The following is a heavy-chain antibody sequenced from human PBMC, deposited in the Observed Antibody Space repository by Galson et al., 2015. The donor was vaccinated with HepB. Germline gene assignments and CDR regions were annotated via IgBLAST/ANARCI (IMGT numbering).Heavy chain of an antibody. D-gene: IGHD3-16*01. V-gene: IGHV2-5*01. CDR2: IYWSDDK. Sequence: LVKPTQTLTLTCTFSGFSLRTSGLGVGWVRQSPGKALEWLALIYWSDDKYYSPSLRSRLTITKDTSKNQVVLTMTNLNPMDTATYFCARGLGLVGPNFDTWGQGTLVTVSS. J-gene: IGHJ4*02. CDR3: ARGLGLVGPNFDT. CDR1: GFSLRTSGLG.